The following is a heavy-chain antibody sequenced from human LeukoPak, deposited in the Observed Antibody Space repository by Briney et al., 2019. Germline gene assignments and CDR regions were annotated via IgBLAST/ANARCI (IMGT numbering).Heavy chain of an antibody. CDR3: ARFTPQGYGWGGYNRFDP. CDR1: DDSISSYY. CDR2: IYYRGGT. D-gene: IGHD5-24*01. J-gene: IGHJ5*02. Sequence: SETLSLTCTVSDDSISSYYWSWIRQPPGMRLEWIGYIYYRGGTNYNPSLKSRVTISVDTSKNQFSLNLTSVTAADTAVYYCARFTPQGYGWGGYNRFDPWGQGTLVTVSS. V-gene: IGHV4-59*01.